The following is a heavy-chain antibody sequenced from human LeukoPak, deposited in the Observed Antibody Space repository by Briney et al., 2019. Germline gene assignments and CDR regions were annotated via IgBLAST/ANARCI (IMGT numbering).Heavy chain of an antibody. Sequence: SETLSLTCAVYGGSFSGYYWSWIRQPPGKGLEWIGEINHSGSTNYNPSLKSRVTISVDTSKNQFSLKLSSVTAADTAVYYCARPRFRTMVRGVIITPRTYYFDYWGQGTLVTVSS. CDR1: GGSFSGYY. V-gene: IGHV4-34*01. CDR2: INHSGST. J-gene: IGHJ4*02. CDR3: ARPRFRTMVRGVIITPRTYYFDY. D-gene: IGHD3-10*01.